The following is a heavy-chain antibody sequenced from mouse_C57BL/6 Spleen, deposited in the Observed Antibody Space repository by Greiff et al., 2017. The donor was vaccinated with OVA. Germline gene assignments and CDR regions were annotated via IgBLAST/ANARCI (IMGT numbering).Heavy chain of an antibody. CDR2: INPSSGYT. V-gene: IGHV1-7*01. CDR3: ARVYGSSYVWYFDV. D-gene: IGHD1-1*01. CDR1: GYTFTSYW. J-gene: IGHJ1*03. Sequence: VKLVESGAELAKPGASVKLSCKASGYTFTSYWMHWVKQRPGQGLEWIGYINPSSGYTKYNQKFKDKATLTADTSSSTAYMQLGSLTYEDSAVYYCARVYGSSYVWYFDVWGTGTTVTVSS.